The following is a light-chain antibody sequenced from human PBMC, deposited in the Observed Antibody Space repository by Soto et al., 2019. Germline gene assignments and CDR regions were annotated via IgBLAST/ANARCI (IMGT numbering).Light chain of an antibody. CDR2: DAF. CDR1: QSVRSY. Sequence: EIVLTQSPVTLSLSPGERATLSCRASQSVRSYLAWYQQKPGQAPRLLIYDAFKRATGIPARFSGSGSGTXXXXTISSLEPEDFAVYYCQQRSNWPSTFGGGTKVEIK. CDR3: QQRSNWPST. J-gene: IGKJ4*01. V-gene: IGKV3-11*01.